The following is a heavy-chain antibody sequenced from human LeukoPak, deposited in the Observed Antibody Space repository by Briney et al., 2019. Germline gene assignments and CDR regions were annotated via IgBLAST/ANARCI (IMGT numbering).Heavy chain of an antibody. Sequence: GGSLRLSCAVSGFTFSSYSINWVRQAPGKGLEWVSSIGSSSSYIYYTDSVKGRFTLSRDNAKKSLYLQMNSLRAEDTAVYYCARAPHPYCSGGNCIYFDYWGQGTLVTVSS. V-gene: IGHV3-21*01. CDR1: GFTFSSYS. J-gene: IGHJ4*02. CDR2: IGSSSSYI. D-gene: IGHD2-15*01. CDR3: ARAPHPYCSGGNCIYFDY.